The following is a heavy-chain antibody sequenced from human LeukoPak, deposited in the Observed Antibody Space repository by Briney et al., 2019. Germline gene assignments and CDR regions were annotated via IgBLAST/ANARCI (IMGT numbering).Heavy chain of an antibody. CDR3: AKEGTRMASSYFDY. Sequence: PGGSLRLSCAASGFSFSNHGMHWVRQAPGKRLEWVAVIWDDGNNKRYANSVNGRFTISRDNSDNTLYLQMNSLRDEDTAMYYCAKEGTRMASSYFDYWGQGTLITVSS. J-gene: IGHJ4*02. D-gene: IGHD2-8*01. V-gene: IGHV3-30*02. CDR2: IWDDGNNK. CDR1: GFSFSNHG.